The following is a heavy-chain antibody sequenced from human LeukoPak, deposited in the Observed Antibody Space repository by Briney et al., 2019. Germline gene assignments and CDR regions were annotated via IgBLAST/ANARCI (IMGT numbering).Heavy chain of an antibody. CDR3: ARGAYRISWPGIDY. CDR2: IKQDGSEK. CDR1: EFTFSNYW. Sequence: GPLRLSCVASEFTFSNYWMSWVRQAPGKGLEWVANIKQDGSEKYYVDSVKGRFTISRDHSNNSVSLQMTNLRVEDTAIYYCARGAYRISWPGIDYWGQGTLVTVSS. J-gene: IGHJ4*02. D-gene: IGHD3-16*02. V-gene: IGHV3-7*03.